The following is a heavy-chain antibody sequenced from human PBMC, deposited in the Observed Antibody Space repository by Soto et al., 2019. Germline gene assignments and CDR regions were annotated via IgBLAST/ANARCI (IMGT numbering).Heavy chain of an antibody. CDR1: GYTFTSYD. CDR3: ARHGVPYSAYCSSPSCRFPYYYLDC. CDR2: MNPSSGTK. V-gene: IGHV1-8*01. Sequence: ASVKVSCKASGYTFTSYDVNWVRRATGQGPEWMGWMNPSSGTKGYARKFQGRVSMTRDTSINTAYMELSSLTSEDTAVYYCARHGVPYSAYCSSPSCRFPYYYLDCPGKATIVSVS. J-gene: IGHJ6*03. D-gene: IGHD2-2*01.